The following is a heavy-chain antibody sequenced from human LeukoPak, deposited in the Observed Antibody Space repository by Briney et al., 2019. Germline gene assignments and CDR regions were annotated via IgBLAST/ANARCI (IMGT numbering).Heavy chain of an antibody. CDR3: ATKVCSSTSCYGTYYFDY. CDR1: GYTLTELS. J-gene: IGHJ4*02. Sequence: ASAKVSCTVSGYTLTELSMHWVRQAPGKGLEWMGGFDTEDGETIYAQKFQGRDTMTEDTSTDTAYMELSSLRSEDTAVYYCATKVCSSTSCYGTYYFDYWGQGTLVTVSS. D-gene: IGHD2-2*01. CDR2: FDTEDGET. V-gene: IGHV1-24*01.